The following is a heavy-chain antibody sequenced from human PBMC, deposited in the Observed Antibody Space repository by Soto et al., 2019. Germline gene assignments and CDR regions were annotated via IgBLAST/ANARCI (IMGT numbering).Heavy chain of an antibody. CDR1: GGSISSYY. Sequence: PSETLSLTCTVSGGSISSYYWSWIRQPPGKGLEWIGYIYYSGSTNYNPSLKSRVTISVDTSKNQFSLKLSSVAAADTAVYYCARAPYGFPEYYFDDWGQGTLVTVSS. CDR2: IYYSGST. CDR3: ARAPYGFPEYYFDD. J-gene: IGHJ4*02. D-gene: IGHD4-17*01. V-gene: IGHV4-59*01.